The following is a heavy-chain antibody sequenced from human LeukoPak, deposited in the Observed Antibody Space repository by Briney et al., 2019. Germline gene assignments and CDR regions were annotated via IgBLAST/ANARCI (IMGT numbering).Heavy chain of an antibody. CDR2: VIPVPGTV. CDR3: ATTYYSSGYYFKPYAFDI. Sequence: ASVKVSCKASGGIFGSDAISWVRQAPGQGLEWMGGVIPVPGTVNYVQKFQGRVTITANESTTTAYMELSSLRSEDTAVYYCATTYYSSGYYFKPYAFDIWGQGTMVTVSS. D-gene: IGHD3-22*01. V-gene: IGHV1-69*13. J-gene: IGHJ3*02. CDR1: GGIFGSDA.